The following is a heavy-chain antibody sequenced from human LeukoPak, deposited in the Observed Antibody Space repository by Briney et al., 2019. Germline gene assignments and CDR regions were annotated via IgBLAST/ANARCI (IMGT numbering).Heavy chain of an antibody. CDR2: IYSDNT. CDR3: ARRAGAYSHPYDY. J-gene: IGHJ4*02. Sequence: GGSLRLSCAASGFTVSRNYMSWVRQAPGKGPEWVSFIYSDNTHYSDSVKGRFTISRDNSKNTLYLQMNSLRAEDTAVYYCARRAGAYSHPYDYWGQGTLVTVSS. D-gene: IGHD4/OR15-4a*01. CDR1: GFTVSRNY. V-gene: IGHV3-53*01.